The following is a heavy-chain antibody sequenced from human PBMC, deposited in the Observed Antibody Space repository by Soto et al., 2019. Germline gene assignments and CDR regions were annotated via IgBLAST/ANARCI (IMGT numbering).Heavy chain of an antibody. CDR3: ARYPWGYCSGGSCYYYYMDV. D-gene: IGHD2-15*01. J-gene: IGHJ6*03. CDR2: IKQDGSEK. V-gene: IGHV3-7*01. Sequence: GGSLRLSCAASGFTFSSYWMSWVRQAPGKGLEWVANIKQDGSEKYYVDSVKGRFTISRDNAKNSLYLQMNSLRAEDTAVYYCARYPWGYCSGGSCYYYYMDVWGKGTTVTVSS. CDR1: GFTFSSYW.